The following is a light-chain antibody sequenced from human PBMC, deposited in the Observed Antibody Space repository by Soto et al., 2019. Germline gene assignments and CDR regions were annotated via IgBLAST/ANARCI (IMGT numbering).Light chain of an antibody. Sequence: QSALTQPRSVSESPGQSVTMSCTGTSSDVGNYNSVSWYQQHPGKAPKLIIYDVRKRPLGVPDRFSGSKSGNTASLTISGLQAEDEADYFCCSYAGSHTYVFGTGTKLTVL. J-gene: IGLJ1*01. CDR2: DVR. CDR1: SSDVGNYNS. CDR3: CSYAGSHTYV. V-gene: IGLV2-11*01.